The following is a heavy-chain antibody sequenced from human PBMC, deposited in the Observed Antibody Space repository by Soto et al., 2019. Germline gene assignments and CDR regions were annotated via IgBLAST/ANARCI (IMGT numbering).Heavy chain of an antibody. CDR3: AKDRNNWNEVFYY. Sequence: EVQLLESGGGLVQPGGSLRLSCAASGFTFSSYAMSWVRQAPGKGLEWVSAISGSGGSTYYADSVKGRFTIARDNSKNTLYLQMNSLRAEDTAVYYCAKDRNNWNEVFYYWGQGTLVTVSS. J-gene: IGHJ4*02. CDR1: GFTFSSYA. D-gene: IGHD1-20*01. V-gene: IGHV3-23*01. CDR2: ISGSGGST.